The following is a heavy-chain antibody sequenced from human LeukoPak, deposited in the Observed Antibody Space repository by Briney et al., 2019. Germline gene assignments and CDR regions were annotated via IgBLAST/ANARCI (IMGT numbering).Heavy chain of an antibody. CDR2: IYYSGST. Sequence: SETLSLTCTVSGGSISGYYWSWIRQPPGKGVEWVGYIYYSGSTNYNPSLKSRVTISVDTSKNQFSLKLSSVTAADTAVYYCARGCSAGTPHNWFDPWGQGTLVTVSS. CDR1: GGSISGYY. D-gene: IGHD6-13*01. V-gene: IGHV4-59*01. J-gene: IGHJ5*02. CDR3: ARGCSAGTPHNWFDP.